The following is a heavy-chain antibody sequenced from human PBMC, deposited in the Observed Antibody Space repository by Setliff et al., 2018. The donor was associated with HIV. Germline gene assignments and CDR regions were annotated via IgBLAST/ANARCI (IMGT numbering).Heavy chain of an antibody. J-gene: IGHJ4*01. V-gene: IGHV4-4*07. CDR3: ARDEGRATGSWWDQSASWYLYY. Sequence: PSETLSLTCTVSGGSISSYYWSWIRQPAGKRLEFIGRISAAGTINYNPSLRSRVTLSVDTSENQFSLTVNSVTAADTAMYFCARDEGRATGSWWDQSASWYLYYWGHGILVTVSS. D-gene: IGHD6-13*01. CDR2: ISAAGTI. CDR1: GGSISSYY.